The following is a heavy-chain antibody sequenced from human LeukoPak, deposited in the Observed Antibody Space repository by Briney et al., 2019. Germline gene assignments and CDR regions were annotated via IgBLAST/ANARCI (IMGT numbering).Heavy chain of an antibody. Sequence: PSETLSLTCTVSGGSISGYYWSWIRQPPGKGLEWIGHIYYSGSTSYNPSLKSRVTISVDTSKNQFSLKLSSVTAADTAVYYCARYSSSGLEYWGQGTLVTVSS. CDR1: GGSISGYY. CDR3: ARYSSSGLEY. J-gene: IGHJ4*02. V-gene: IGHV4-59*01. D-gene: IGHD6-19*01. CDR2: IYYSGST.